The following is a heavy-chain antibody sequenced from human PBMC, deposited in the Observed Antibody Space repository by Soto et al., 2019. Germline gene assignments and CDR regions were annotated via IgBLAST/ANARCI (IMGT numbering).Heavy chain of an antibody. D-gene: IGHD6-13*01. CDR1: GGSISSYY. CDR2: IYNSGST. CDR3: AKDIRGRTAAAVYNWFDP. J-gene: IGHJ5*02. V-gene: IGHV4-59*01. Sequence: PSETLSLTCTVSGGSISSYYWSWIRQPPGKGLEWIGYIYNSGSTNYSPSLNSRVTISVDASKNQFSLKLNSVTAADTAVYYCAKDIRGRTAAAVYNWFDPWGQGILVTVSS.